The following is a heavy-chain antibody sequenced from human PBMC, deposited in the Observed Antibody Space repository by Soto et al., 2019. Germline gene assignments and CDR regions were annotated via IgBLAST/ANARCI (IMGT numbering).Heavy chain of an antibody. CDR1: GGSINSGDYS. J-gene: IGHJ5*02. V-gene: IGHV4-30-2*01. Sequence: SETLSLTCTVSGGSINSGDYSWTWIRQPPGKGLEWIGYIYHTGTTYYNMSLKSRVTISVDRSKNQFSLKLSSVTAADTAVYYCARQERVTRYNWFDPWGQGTLVTVSS. CDR3: ARQERVTRYNWFDP. CDR2: IYHTGTT. D-gene: IGHD4-4*01.